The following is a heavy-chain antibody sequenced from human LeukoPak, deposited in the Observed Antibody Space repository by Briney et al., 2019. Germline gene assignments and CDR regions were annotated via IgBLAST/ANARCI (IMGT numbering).Heavy chain of an antibody. D-gene: IGHD3-9*01. CDR1: GFTFSRYG. CDR2: ISPAGSSR. CDR3: AKDSTILNWFDP. J-gene: IGHJ5*02. Sequence: PGRSLRLSCAASGFTFSRYGMHWVRQAPGKGLEWVAVISPAGSSRYHADSVEGRFTISRDNSMNTLYLQMNSLRPEDTAVYYCAKDSTILNWFDPWGQGTLVTVSS. V-gene: IGHV3-30*18.